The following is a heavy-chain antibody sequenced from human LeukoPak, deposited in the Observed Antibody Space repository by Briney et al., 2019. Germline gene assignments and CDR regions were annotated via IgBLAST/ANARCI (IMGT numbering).Heavy chain of an antibody. J-gene: IGHJ3*02. Sequence: SETLSLTCAVYGGSFSGYYWSWIRQPPGEGLEWIGEINHSGSTNYNPSLKSRVTISVDTSKNQFSLKLSSVTGADTAVYYCASSLGVRITIFGVVPHDAFDIWGQGTMVTVSS. CDR1: GGSFSGYY. V-gene: IGHV4-34*01. CDR3: ASSLGVRITIFGVVPHDAFDI. CDR2: INHSGST. D-gene: IGHD3-3*01.